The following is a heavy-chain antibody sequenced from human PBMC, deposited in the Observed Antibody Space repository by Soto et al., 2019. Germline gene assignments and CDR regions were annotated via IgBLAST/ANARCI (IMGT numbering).Heavy chain of an antibody. Sequence: GGSLRLSCAASGFTFSSYSMNWVRQAPGKGLEWVSYISSSSSTIYYADSVKGRFTISRDNAKNSLYLQMNSLRDEDTAVYYCARDRWEVRGYYYYGMDVWGQGTTVTVSS. J-gene: IGHJ6*02. CDR3: ARDRWEVRGYYYYGMDV. CDR1: GFTFSSYS. V-gene: IGHV3-48*02. CDR2: ISSSSSTI. D-gene: IGHD3-10*01.